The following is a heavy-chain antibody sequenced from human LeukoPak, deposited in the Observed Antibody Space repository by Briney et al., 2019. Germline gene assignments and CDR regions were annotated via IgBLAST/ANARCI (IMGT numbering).Heavy chain of an antibody. CDR2: IWNDGSNK. CDR3: ARGSSSSWYDWYFDL. CDR1: GFRFSDYG. V-gene: IGHV3-33*01. Sequence: GGSLRLSCAASGFRFSDYGMHWVRQPPGKGLEWVAVIWNDGSNKYYVDSVRGRFTISRDNSKNILYLQINSLRAEDTAVYYCARGSSSSWYDWYFDLWGRGTLVTVSS. D-gene: IGHD6-13*01. J-gene: IGHJ2*01.